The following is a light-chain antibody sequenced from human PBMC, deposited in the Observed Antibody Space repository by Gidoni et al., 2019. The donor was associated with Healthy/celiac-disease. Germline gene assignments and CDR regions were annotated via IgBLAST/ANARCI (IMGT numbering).Light chain of an antibody. V-gene: IGLV1-40*01. Sequence: QSVLTQPPPVSGAPGQGVTISCTGSSSNIGAGYDVPWYQQLPGTAPKLLIYGNSNRPSGVPDRFSGSKSGTSASLAITGLQAEDEADYYCQSYDSSLSGSVFGGGTKLTVL. CDR2: GNS. CDR3: QSYDSSLSGSV. J-gene: IGLJ2*01. CDR1: SSNIGAGYD.